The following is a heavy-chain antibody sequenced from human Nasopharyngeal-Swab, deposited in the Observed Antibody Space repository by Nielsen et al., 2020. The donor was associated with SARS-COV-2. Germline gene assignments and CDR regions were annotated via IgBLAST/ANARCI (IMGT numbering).Heavy chain of an antibody. J-gene: IGHJ4*02. CDR2: INPSGGST. D-gene: IGHD3-10*01. V-gene: IGHV1-46*01. CDR3: AGPSRGYYFDY. CDR1: GYTFTSYY. Sequence: ASVKVSCKASGYTFTSYYMHWVRQAPGQGLEWMGIINPSGGSTSYAQKFQGRVTMTRDTSTSTVYMELRSLRSDDTAVYYCAGPSRGYYFDYWGQGTLVTVSS.